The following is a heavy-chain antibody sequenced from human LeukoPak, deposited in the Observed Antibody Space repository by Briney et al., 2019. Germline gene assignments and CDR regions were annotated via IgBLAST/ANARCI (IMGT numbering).Heavy chain of an antibody. Sequence: SETLSLTCTVSGGSISSYYWSWIAQPPGKGLEWIGYIYYSGSTNYNPSLKSRVTISVDTSKNQFSLKLSSVTAADTAVYYCARQGSQTARGAEIDYSGQGTLVTVSS. CDR2: IYYSGST. CDR3: ARQGSQTARGAEIDY. D-gene: IGHD1-26*01. J-gene: IGHJ4*02. CDR1: GGSISSYY. V-gene: IGHV4-59*08.